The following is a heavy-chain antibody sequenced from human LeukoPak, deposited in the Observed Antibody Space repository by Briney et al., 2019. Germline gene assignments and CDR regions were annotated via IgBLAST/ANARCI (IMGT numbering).Heavy chain of an antibody. CDR2: IYYSGST. D-gene: IGHD4-23*01. CDR3: AREMGVVTAHGIDV. Sequence: SSETLSLTCIVSGGSISSISSNNYHWGWIRQPPGKGLEWIGSIYYSGSTYYNPSLRSRVTISVDTSKNQFSLKLSSVTAADTALYYCAREMGVVTAHGIDVWGQGTTVTVSS. CDR1: GGSISSISSNNYH. V-gene: IGHV4-39*02. J-gene: IGHJ6*02.